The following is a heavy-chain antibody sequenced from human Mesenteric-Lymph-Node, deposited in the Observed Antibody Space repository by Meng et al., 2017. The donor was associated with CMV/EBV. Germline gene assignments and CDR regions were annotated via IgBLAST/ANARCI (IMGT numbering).Heavy chain of an antibody. CDR1: GFVFSSKY. V-gene: IGHV3-66*02. D-gene: IGHD3-3*01. J-gene: IGHJ6*02. CDR2: VYSGGTT. CDR3: ARLRFLEWFGSDV. Sequence: GGSLRLSCAAPGFVFSSKYMTWFRRPPGRRLEWVSVVYSGGTTYYAKSVEGRFTVSRDESKNTRYLHMTNLRPDDTAVYYCARLRFLEWFGSDVWGQGTTVTVSS.